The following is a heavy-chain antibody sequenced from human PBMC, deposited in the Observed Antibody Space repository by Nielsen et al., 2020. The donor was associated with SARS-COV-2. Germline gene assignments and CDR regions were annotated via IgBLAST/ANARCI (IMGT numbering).Heavy chain of an antibody. CDR1: GFGFSTYG. CDR3: AREGEKLELRWFDP. Sequence: GGSLRLSCVASGFGFSTYGMHWVRQAPGKGLEWVAVIWYDGSNKYYADSVKGRFTISRDNSKNTLYLQMNSLRSEDTAVYYCAREGEKLELRWFDPWGQGTLVTVSS. J-gene: IGHJ5*02. V-gene: IGHV3-33*01. CDR2: IWYDGSNK. D-gene: IGHD1-7*01.